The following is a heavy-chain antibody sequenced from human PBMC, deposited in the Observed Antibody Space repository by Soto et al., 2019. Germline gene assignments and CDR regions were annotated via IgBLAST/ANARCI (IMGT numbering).Heavy chain of an antibody. V-gene: IGHV1-8*01. CDR1: GYTFTSYD. CDR2: MNPNSGNT. Sequence: RASVKVSCKASGYTFTSYDINWVRQATGQGLEWMGRMNPNSGNTGYAQKFQGRVTMTRNTSISTAYMELSSLRSEDTAVYYCARQGPYSYGYYYYGMDVWGQGTTVTVSS. J-gene: IGHJ6*02. D-gene: IGHD5-18*01. CDR3: ARQGPYSYGYYYYGMDV.